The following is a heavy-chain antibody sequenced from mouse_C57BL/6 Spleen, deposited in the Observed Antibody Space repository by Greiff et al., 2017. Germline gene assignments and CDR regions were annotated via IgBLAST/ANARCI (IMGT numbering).Heavy chain of an antibody. Sequence: QVQLQQPGTELVKPGASVKLPCKASGYTFTSYWMHWVKQRPGQGLEWIGNINPSNGGTNYNEKFKSKATLTVDKSSSTAYMQLSSLTSEDSAVYYCARGRGSGPYFDYWGQGTTLTVSS. D-gene: IGHD3-2*02. CDR1: GYTFTSYW. J-gene: IGHJ2*01. V-gene: IGHV1-53*01. CDR2: INPSNGGT. CDR3: ARGRGSGPYFDY.